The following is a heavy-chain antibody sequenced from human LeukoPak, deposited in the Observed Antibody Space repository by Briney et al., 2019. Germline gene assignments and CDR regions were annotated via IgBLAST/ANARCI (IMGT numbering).Heavy chain of an antibody. CDR2: ISYDGSNK. Sequence: GGSLRLSCAASGFTFSSYAMHWVRQAPGKGLEWVAVISYDGSNKYYADSVKGRFTISRDNSKNTLYLQMNSLRAEDTAVYYCARDYDFWSGYFGCWGQGTLVTVSS. J-gene: IGHJ4*02. V-gene: IGHV3-30*04. CDR3: ARDYDFWSGYFGC. D-gene: IGHD3-3*01. CDR1: GFTFSSYA.